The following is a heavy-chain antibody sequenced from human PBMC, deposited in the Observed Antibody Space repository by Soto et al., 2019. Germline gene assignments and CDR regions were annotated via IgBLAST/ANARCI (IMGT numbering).Heavy chain of an antibody. J-gene: IGHJ4*02. CDR1: GFGFSSYG. Sequence: VHLLESGGGVAQPGRSRRLSCRASGFGFSSYGMLWVRQAPGKGPEWVAFISFDGSTQYYADSVRGRFTISRDNSENTLYLQLDTLRVEDTAMYYCAREGVFGLVKIIPPDYWGQGAQVTVSA. D-gene: IGHD3-3*01. CDR3: AREGVFGLVKIIPPDY. V-gene: IGHV3-30*03. CDR2: ISFDGSTQ.